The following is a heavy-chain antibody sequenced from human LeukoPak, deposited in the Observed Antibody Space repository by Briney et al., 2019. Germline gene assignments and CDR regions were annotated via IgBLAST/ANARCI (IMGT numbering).Heavy chain of an antibody. Sequence: PGGSLRLSCAASGFTLSSYAMSSVRQAPGKGLEWDSAISGKGGSTYYADSVKGRFTISRDNSKNALYLEMNSLRGEDGAVYYCAKRFVLWLKIQMDCWGQGTMVTVCS. CDR3: AKRFVLWLKIQMDC. CDR2: ISGKGGST. CDR1: GFTLSSYA. V-gene: IGHV3-23*01. D-gene: IGHD5-18*01. J-gene: IGHJ4*02.